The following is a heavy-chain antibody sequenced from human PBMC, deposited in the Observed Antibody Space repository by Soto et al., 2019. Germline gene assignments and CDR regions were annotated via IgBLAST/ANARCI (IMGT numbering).Heavy chain of an antibody. D-gene: IGHD4-17*01. CDR3: ARDQGGDYAEYFQH. J-gene: IGHJ1*01. CDR1: GGSISSGDYY. V-gene: IGHV4-30-4*01. Sequence: PSETLSLTCTVYGGSISSGDYYWSWIRQPPGKGLEWIGYIYYSGSTYYNPSLKSRVTISVDTSKNQFSLRLSSVTAADTAVYYCARDQGGDYAEYFQHWGQGTLVTVSS. CDR2: IYYSGST.